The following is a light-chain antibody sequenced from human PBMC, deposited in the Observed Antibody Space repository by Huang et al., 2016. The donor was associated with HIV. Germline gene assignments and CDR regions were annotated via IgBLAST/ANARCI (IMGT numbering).Light chain of an antibody. CDR1: QSVSSN. CDR2: AAS. Sequence: EIVMTQSPATLSVSPGERATLSCRASQSVSSNLAWYQHKPGPAPRLLIYAASARASGIPARFSGSGSGTEFTLTISSLQSEDFAVYYCHQYNNWPQTFGQGTKVEIK. CDR3: HQYNNWPQT. J-gene: IGKJ1*01. V-gene: IGKV3-15*01.